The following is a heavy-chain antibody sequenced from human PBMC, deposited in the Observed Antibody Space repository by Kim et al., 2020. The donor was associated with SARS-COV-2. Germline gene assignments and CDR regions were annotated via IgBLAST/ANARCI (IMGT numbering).Heavy chain of an antibody. V-gene: IGHV3-7*01. CDR3: AREWPSVPVGATFVPFSYYYYGMDV. J-gene: IGHJ6*02. D-gene: IGHD1-26*01. CDR2: IKQDGSEK. Sequence: GGSLRLSCAASGFTFSSYWMSWVRQAPGKGLEWVANIKQDGSEKYYVDSVKGRFTISRDNAKNSLYLQMNSLRAEDTAVYYCAREWPSVPVGATFVPFSYYYYGMDVWGQGTTVTVSS. CDR1: GFTFSSYW.